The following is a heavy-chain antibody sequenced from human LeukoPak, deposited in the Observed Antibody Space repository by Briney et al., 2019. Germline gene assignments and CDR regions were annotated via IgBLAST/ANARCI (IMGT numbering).Heavy chain of an antibody. Sequence: PSETLSLTCTVSGYSISSGYYWGWIRPPPGKGLEWIGSIYHSGSTYYNPSLKSRVTKSVDTSKNQFSLKLSSVTAADTAVYYCARELQYYDYVWGSSKDAFDIWGQGTMVTVSS. CDR2: IYHSGST. J-gene: IGHJ3*02. V-gene: IGHV4-38-2*02. D-gene: IGHD3-16*01. CDR1: GYSISSGYY. CDR3: ARELQYYDYVWGSSKDAFDI.